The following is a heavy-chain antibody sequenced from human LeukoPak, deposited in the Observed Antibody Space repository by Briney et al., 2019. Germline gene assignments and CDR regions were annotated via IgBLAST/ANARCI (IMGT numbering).Heavy chain of an antibody. V-gene: IGHV3-48*02. CDR1: EFTFTRYS. CDR2: IRSSSGTK. CDR3: GRGGYSSDWLRYYGVDV. Sequence: GGSLRLSCAASEFTFTRYSMNWGRQAPGGGLEWVSYIRSSSGTKYYADSVKGRFTISRDNAKNSLYLQMNSLRDEDTAIYYCGRGGYSSDWLRYYGVDVWGQGTTVTVSS. D-gene: IGHD6-25*01. J-gene: IGHJ6*02.